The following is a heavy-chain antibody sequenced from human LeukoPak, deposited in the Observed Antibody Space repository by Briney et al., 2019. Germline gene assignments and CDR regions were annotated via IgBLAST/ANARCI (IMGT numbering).Heavy chain of an antibody. J-gene: IGHJ5*02. V-gene: IGHV4-61*02. CDR1: GGSISSGSYY. CDR3: ARGWRTVVYAPNWFDP. CDR2: IYTSGST. D-gene: IGHD2-8*02. Sequence: SQTLSLTCTVSGGSISSGSYYWSWIRQPAGKGLEWIGRIYTSGSTNYNPSLKSRVTISVDTSKNQFSLKLSSVTAADTAVYYCARGWRTVVYAPNWFDPWGQGTLVTVSS.